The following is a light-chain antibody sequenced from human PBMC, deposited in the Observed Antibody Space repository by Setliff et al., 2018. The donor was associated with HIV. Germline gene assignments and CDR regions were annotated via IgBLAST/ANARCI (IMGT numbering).Light chain of an antibody. CDR3: SSYTSCSTLV. CDR2: EVS. Sequence: QSALTQPASVSGSPGQSVTISCTGTSSDVGGYPYVSWYQQYPGKVPKLMIYEVSNRHSGVSNRFSGSKSANMASLTISGLQAEDEADYYCSSYTSCSTLVFGTGTKVTVL. V-gene: IGLV2-14*01. CDR1: SSDVGGYPY. J-gene: IGLJ1*01.